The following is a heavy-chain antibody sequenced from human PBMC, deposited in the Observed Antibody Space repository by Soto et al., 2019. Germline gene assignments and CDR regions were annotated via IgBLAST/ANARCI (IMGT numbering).Heavy chain of an antibody. CDR2: ISSSGSTI. CDR3: ARTGYSSSWSLYYYYYMDV. V-gene: IGHV3-11*01. J-gene: IGHJ6*03. CDR1: GFTFSDYY. D-gene: IGHD6-13*01. Sequence: GGSLRLSCAASGFTFSDYYMSWIRQAPGKGLEWVSYISSSGSTIYYADSVKGRFTISRDNAKNSLYLQMNSLRAEDTAVYYCARTGYSSSWSLYYYYYMDVWGKGTTVTVSS.